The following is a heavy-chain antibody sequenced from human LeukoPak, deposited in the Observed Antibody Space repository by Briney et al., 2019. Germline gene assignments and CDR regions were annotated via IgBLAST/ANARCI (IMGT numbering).Heavy chain of an antibody. Sequence: SETLSLTCTVSGGSISRSSYFCGWIRQPPGKVLEWIRSVCCGGSTYYNPSLKSRVTISADTSKNQFSLKLTSVTAADTAVYYCARLNWSDLDYWGQGTLVTVSS. CDR1: GGSISRSSYF. CDR3: ARLNWSDLDY. D-gene: IGHD1-20*01. V-gene: IGHV4-39*01. J-gene: IGHJ4*02. CDR2: VCCGGST.